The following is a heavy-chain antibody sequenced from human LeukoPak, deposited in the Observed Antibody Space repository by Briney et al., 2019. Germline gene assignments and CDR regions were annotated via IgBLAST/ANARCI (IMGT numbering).Heavy chain of an antibody. CDR2: ISSSSSYI. D-gene: IGHD3-22*01. V-gene: IGHV3-21*01. CDR3: ARDVPYYYDSSGYPVNHPHDY. J-gene: IGHJ4*02. Sequence: GGSLRLSCAASGFTFSSYSMNWVRQAPGKGLEWVSSISSSSSYIYYADSVKGRFTISRDNAKNSLYLQMNSLRAEDTAVYYCARDVPYYYDSSGYPVNHPHDYWDQGTLVTVSS. CDR1: GFTFSSYS.